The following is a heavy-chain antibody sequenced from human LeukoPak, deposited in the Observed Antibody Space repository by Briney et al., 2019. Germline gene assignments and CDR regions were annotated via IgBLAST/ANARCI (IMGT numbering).Heavy chain of an antibody. CDR1: GFAFSIDA. D-gene: IGHD6-19*01. V-gene: IGHV3-23*01. J-gene: IGHJ4*02. CDR3: AKAGSGWYFDY. Sequence: PGGSLRLSCTAAGFAFSIDAMSWVRQAPGKGLEWVSLIGGGGSTYYADSVKGRFTISRDNSKNTLSLQVNSLRAEDTAIYYCAKAGSGWYFDYWGQGTLVTVSS. CDR2: IGGGGST.